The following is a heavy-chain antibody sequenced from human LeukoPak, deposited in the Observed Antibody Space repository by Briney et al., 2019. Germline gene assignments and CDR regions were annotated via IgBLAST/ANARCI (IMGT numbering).Heavy chain of an antibody. J-gene: IGHJ5*02. V-gene: IGHV3-30*18. Sequence: GRSLRLSCAASGFTFSSYGMHWVRQAPGKGLEWVAVISYDGSNKCYADSVKGRFTISRDNSKNTLYLQMNSLRAEDTAVYYCAKGYVLLWFGEAWGQGTLVTVSS. CDR3: AKGYVLLWFGEA. CDR2: ISYDGSNK. CDR1: GFTFSSYG. D-gene: IGHD3-10*01.